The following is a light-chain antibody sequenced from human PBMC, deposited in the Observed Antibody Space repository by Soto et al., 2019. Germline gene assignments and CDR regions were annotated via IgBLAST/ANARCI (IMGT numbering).Light chain of an antibody. CDR1: QSISSW. J-gene: IGKJ1*01. CDR3: QQYNSYWT. CDR2: DAS. Sequence: DIQMTQSPSTLSASVGDRVTITCRASQSISSWLAWYQQKPGNAPKLLIYDASSLESGVPSRFSGSGSGTEFTLTISGLQPDDFATYYCQQYNSYWTFGQGTKVDIK. V-gene: IGKV1-5*01.